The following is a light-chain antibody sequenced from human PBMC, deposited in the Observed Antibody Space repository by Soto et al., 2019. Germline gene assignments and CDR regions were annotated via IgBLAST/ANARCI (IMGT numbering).Light chain of an antibody. J-gene: IGLJ2*01. V-gene: IGLV2-14*03. Sequence: QSALTQPASVSGSPGQSITISCTGTSSDVGAYNYVSWYQQHPGKAPKLMIYDVSNRPSGVSNRFSGSKSVNTASLTISGLQAEYEADYYCSSYTSSSTVVFGGGTKLTVL. CDR3: SSYTSSSTVV. CDR2: DVS. CDR1: SSDVGAYNY.